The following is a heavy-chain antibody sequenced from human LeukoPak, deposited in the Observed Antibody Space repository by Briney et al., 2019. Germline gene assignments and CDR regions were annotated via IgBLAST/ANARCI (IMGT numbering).Heavy chain of an antibody. CDR3: ARESSRSSGDYLYYFDY. CDR1: GGTFSSYA. CDR2: IIPIFGTA. J-gene: IGHJ4*02. D-gene: IGHD4-17*01. V-gene: IGHV1-69*05. Sequence: ASVKVFCKASGGTFSSYAISWVRQAPGQGLEWMGGIIPIFGTANYAQKFQGRVTITTDESTSTAYMELSSLRSEDTAVYYCARESSRSSGDYLYYFDYWGQGTLVTVSS.